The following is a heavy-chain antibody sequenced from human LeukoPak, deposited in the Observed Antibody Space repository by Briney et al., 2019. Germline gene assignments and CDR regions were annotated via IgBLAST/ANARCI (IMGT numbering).Heavy chain of an antibody. CDR2: ISSSSSYI. D-gene: IGHD3-10*01. J-gene: IGHJ4*02. CDR1: GFTFSGYT. Sequence: GGSLRLSCAASGFTFSGYTMNWVRQAPGKGLEWVSSISSSSSYIYYADSVKGRFTISRDNVKNSLYLQMNSLRAEDTAVYSCARVNDYDSGSLYRPIDYWGQGTLVTVSS. V-gene: IGHV3-21*01. CDR3: ARVNDYDSGSLYRPIDY.